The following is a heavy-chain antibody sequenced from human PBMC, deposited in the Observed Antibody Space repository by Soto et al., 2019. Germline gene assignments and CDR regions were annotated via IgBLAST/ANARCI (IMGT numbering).Heavy chain of an antibody. CDR3: AIFPSGYSNSGSYYSYYYGMDV. D-gene: IGHD1-26*01. J-gene: IGHJ6*02. Sequence: GASVKVSCKASGGTFSSYAISWVRQAPGQGLEWIGGIIPIFGTANYAQKFQGRVTITADESTSTAYMELSSLRSEDTAVYYCAIFPSGYSNSGSYYSYYYGMDVWGQGTTVTVSS. V-gene: IGHV1-69*13. CDR1: GGTFSSYA. CDR2: IIPIFGTA.